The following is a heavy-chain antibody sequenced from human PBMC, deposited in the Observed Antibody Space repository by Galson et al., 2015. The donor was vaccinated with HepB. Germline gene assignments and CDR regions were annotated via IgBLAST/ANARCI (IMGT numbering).Heavy chain of an antibody. CDR1: GFTVSSTS. Sequence: SLRLSCAASGFTVSSTSMSWVRQAPGKGLEWVSVFHSGGGTSYADSVKGRFTFSRDNSKNTLYLQMNSLRVEDTAVYYCARDPVGEGVDYWGLGTLVTVSS. CDR2: FHSGGGT. V-gene: IGHV3-66*01. J-gene: IGHJ4*02. D-gene: IGHD3-16*01. CDR3: ARDPVGEGVDY.